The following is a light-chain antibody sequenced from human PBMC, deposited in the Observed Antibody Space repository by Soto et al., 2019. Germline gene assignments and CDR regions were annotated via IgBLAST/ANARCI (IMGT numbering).Light chain of an antibody. CDR2: GNS. V-gene: IGLV1-40*01. CDR3: QSYDSSLSGYVV. Sequence: QSVLTQPPSVSGAPGQRVTISCTVSSSNIGAGYDVHWYQQLPGTAPKLLIYGNSNRPSGVTDRFSGSKSGTSASLAITGLQAEDEADYYCQSYDSSLSGYVVFGGGTKLTVL. J-gene: IGLJ2*01. CDR1: SSNIGAGYD.